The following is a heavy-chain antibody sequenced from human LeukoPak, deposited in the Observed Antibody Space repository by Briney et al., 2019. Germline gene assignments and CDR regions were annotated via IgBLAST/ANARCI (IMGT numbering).Heavy chain of an antibody. D-gene: IGHD3-10*01. CDR3: ARGSVRITMVRGVIRALGY. Sequence: ASVKVSCKASGYTFTSYGISWVRQAPGQGLEWMGWISAYSGNTNYAQKLQGRVTMTTDTSTSTAYMELRSLRSDDTAVYYCARGSVRITMVRGVIRALGYWGQGTLVTVSS. J-gene: IGHJ4*02. CDR2: ISAYSGNT. CDR1: GYTFTSYG. V-gene: IGHV1-18*04.